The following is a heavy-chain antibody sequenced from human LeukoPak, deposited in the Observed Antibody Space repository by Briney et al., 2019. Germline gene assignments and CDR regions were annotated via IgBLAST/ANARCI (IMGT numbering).Heavy chain of an antibody. V-gene: IGHV3-48*04. CDR3: SRETTSGY. CDR2: ISRGSHTI. Sequence: PGGSLRLSCAASGFSFSGYSMNWVRQPPGQGLEWISYISRGSHTIYYADSVRGRFTISRDDAKNSLYLQMNNLRAEDTGIYYCSRETTSGYWGQGTLVTVSS. J-gene: IGHJ4*02. CDR1: GFSFSGYS. D-gene: IGHD1-1*01.